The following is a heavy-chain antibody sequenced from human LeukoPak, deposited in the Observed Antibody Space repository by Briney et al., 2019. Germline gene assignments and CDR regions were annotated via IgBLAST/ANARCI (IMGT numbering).Heavy chain of an antibody. J-gene: IGHJ4*02. V-gene: IGHV3-23*01. CDR2: ISGSGGST. Sequence: PGGSLRLSCAASVFTFSNYAMSWVRQAPGKGLEWVSVISGSGGSTNFADSVKGRFTSSRDNPKNTLYLQMHRLRVEDTAVYYCAQGRLGYSYGAFDHWGQGTLVTVSS. CDR1: VFTFSNYA. CDR3: AQGRLGYSYGAFDH. D-gene: IGHD5-18*01.